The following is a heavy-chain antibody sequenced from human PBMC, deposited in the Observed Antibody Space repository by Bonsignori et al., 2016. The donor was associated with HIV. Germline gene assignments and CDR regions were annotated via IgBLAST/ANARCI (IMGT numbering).Heavy chain of an antibody. D-gene: IGHD3-22*01. V-gene: IGHV3-30*02. CDR2: IRYDGSNK. CDR3: AKNPGSDSSGYYPRSYFDY. J-gene: IGHJ4*02. Sequence: GGSLRLSCAASGFTFSSYGMHWVRQAPGKGLEWVAFIRYDGSNKYYADSVKGRFTISRDNSKNTLYLQMNSLRAEDTAVYYCAKNPGSDSSGYYPRSYFDYWGQGTLVTVSS. CDR1: GFTFSSYG.